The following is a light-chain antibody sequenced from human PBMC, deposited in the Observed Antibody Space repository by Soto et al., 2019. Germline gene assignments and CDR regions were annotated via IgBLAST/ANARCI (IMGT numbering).Light chain of an antibody. CDR3: QQYKNWLST. V-gene: IGKV3-15*01. CDR1: QCFXSN. Sequence: DIVMTQSPATLSVSPGERATLSCRASQCFXSNFDWYQQKPGQAPRLLXDGASTMATGIPARLSGSGSGTEFTLTISSLQSEDFAVYYCQQYKNWLSTFGQGTKVDIK. CDR2: GAS. J-gene: IGKJ1*01.